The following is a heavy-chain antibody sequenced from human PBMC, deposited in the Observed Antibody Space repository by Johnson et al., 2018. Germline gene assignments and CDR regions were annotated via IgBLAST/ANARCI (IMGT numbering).Heavy chain of an antibody. V-gene: IGHV1-69*12. CDR2: IIPVSGTT. CDR1: GGSFIAYS. CDR3: ATETGSDYFRDV. Sequence: QVQLVQSGAEVKKPGSSVKVSCKTSGGSFIAYSISWVRQAPGQGLEWMGGIIPVSGTTNYAQKFQGRVTISADESSNTVYMELSSLRSEDTAVYYRATETGSDYFRDVLGQGTTVTVSS. D-gene: IGHD2-15*01. J-gene: IGHJ6*02.